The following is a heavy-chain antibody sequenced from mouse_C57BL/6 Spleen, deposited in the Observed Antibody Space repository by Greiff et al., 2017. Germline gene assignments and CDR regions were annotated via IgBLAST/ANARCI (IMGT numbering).Heavy chain of an antibody. V-gene: IGHV1-55*01. J-gene: IGHJ2*01. CDR2: IYPGSGST. CDR1: GYTFTSYW. CDR3: ARGGAYFDY. Sequence: QVQLQQSGAELVKPGASVKMSCKASGYTFTSYWITWVKQRPGQGLEWIGDIYPGSGSTNYNEKFKSKATLTVDTSSSTAYMQLGGLTSEDSAVYYCARGGAYFDYWGQGTTLTVSS.